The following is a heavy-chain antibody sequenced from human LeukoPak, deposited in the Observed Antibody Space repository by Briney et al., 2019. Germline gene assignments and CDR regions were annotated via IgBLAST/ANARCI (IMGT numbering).Heavy chain of an antibody. D-gene: IGHD1-26*01. CDR1: GFTFSNAW. Sequence: GGSLRLSCAASGFTFSNAWMSWVRQAPGKGLEWVANIKQDGSEKYYVDSVKGRFTISRDNAKNSLYLQMNSLRAEDTAVYYCARDKIVGATIFDYWGQGTLVTVSS. V-gene: IGHV3-7*01. CDR3: ARDKIVGATIFDY. CDR2: IKQDGSEK. J-gene: IGHJ4*02.